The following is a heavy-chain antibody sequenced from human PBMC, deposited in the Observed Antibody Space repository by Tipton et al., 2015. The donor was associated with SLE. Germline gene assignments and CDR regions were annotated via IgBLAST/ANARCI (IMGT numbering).Heavy chain of an antibody. J-gene: IGHJ4*02. Sequence: VQLVQSGGGLVQPGGSLRISCAASGLTVTDNYMNWVRQAPGKGLEWVSLIYSAGSTSYADSVKGRFTVSRDTSKNTLYLQMNSLRAEDTAVYYCAKDTDFDYWGQGSLVTVSS. V-gene: IGHV3-53*04. CDR2: IYSAGST. CDR1: GLTVTDNY. CDR3: AKDTDFDY.